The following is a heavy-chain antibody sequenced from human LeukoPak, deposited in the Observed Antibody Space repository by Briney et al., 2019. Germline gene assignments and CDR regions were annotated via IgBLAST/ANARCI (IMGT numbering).Heavy chain of an antibody. Sequence: GGSLRLSCAASGFTFSSYAMSWVRQAPGKGLEWVSAISGSGGSTYYADSVKGRFTISRENSKKTLYLQMNSLRAEDTAVYYCAKDLRDNYYYYGMDVWGQGTTVTVSS. CDR2: ISGSGGST. V-gene: IGHV3-23*01. CDR3: AKDLRDNYYYYGMDV. D-gene: IGHD4-17*01. J-gene: IGHJ6*02. CDR1: GFTFSSYA.